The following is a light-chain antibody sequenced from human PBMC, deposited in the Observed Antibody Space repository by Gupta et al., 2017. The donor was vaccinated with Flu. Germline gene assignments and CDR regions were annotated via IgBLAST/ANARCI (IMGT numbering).Light chain of an antibody. CDR3: QKRSDWPPLT. J-gene: IGKJ4*01. V-gene: IGKV3-11*01. CDR2: DAS. Sequence: DTVLTQLPATLPLSPALRATLSSRAGKCVSSYLDWSQQKPGQPPRLLIYDASNRATCIPARFSGSGSGTDFTLTISSLEAEDFAVYYCQKRSDWPPLTYGGGTRVDIK. CDR1: KCVSSY.